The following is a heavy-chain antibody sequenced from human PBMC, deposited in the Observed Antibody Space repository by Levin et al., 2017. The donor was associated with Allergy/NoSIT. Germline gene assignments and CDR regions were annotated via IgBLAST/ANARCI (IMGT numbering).Heavy chain of an antibody. CDR2: IFYSGST. V-gene: IGHV4-61*01. J-gene: IGHJ4*02. Sequence: SETLSLTCTVSGGSVNNNHYYWSWIRQPPGKGLEWIGYIFYSGSTDYNPSLTSRVTISVDTSRNRFSLRLRSVTAADTAVYYCARDHYYDSSSLDYWGQGTLVTVSS. CDR1: GGSVNNNHYY. CDR3: ARDHYYDSSSLDY. D-gene: IGHD3-22*01.